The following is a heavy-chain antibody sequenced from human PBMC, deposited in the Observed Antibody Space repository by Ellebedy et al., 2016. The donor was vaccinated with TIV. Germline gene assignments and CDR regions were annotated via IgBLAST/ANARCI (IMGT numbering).Heavy chain of an antibody. J-gene: IGHJ6*02. CDR1: GHTFTSYG. Sequence: ASVKVSCXASGHTFTSYGLHWVRQAPGQRLEWMGWINTGNGNTKYSQKFQGRVTITRDYMELSGLMSEDTAVYYCATREWQDPMDVWGQGTTVTVSS. V-gene: IGHV1-3*04. CDR2: INTGNGNT. D-gene: IGHD3-3*01. CDR3: ATREWQDPMDV.